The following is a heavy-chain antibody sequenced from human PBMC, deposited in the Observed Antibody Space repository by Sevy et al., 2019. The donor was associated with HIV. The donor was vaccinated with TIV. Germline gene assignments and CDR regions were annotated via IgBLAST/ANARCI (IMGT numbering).Heavy chain of an antibody. V-gene: IGHV3-21*01. Sequence: GESLKISCAASGFTFNYHFMNWVRQVPGKGLEWVSYISSASSYINYSVSVKGRFTISRDNAKNLVFLEMNNLRPEDTAVYFCARGDYYGSLYYFDYWGQGTLVTVSS. CDR3: ARGDYYGSLYYFDY. J-gene: IGHJ4*02. CDR2: ISSASSYI. CDR1: GFTFNYHF. D-gene: IGHD3-10*01.